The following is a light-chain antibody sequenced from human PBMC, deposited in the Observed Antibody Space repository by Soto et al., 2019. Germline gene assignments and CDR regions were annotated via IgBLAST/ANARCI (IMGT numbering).Light chain of an antibody. CDR2: DAS. J-gene: IGKJ1*01. CDR1: QSVSSN. Sequence: EIVMTQSPATLSVSPGESAPLSCRASQSVSSNLAWYQQKPVQAPRLLIYDASTRATGIPARFSGSGSGTELTLTISSRQSEDFAVYYCQRYNNWTPWTFGQGTKVEIK. CDR3: QRYNNWTPWT. V-gene: IGKV3-15*01.